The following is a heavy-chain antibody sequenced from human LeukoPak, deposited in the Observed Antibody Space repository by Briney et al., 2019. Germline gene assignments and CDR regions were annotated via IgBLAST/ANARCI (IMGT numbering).Heavy chain of an antibody. CDR2: ISGSGGST. CDR1: GFTFSSYA. Sequence: GGSLRLSCAASGFTFSSYAMSWVRQAPGKGLEWVSAISGSGGSTYYADSVKGRFTISRDNSKNTLYLQMNSLRAEDTAVYYCAKVADSSGYYYDAFDTWGQGTMVTVSS. CDR3: AKVADSSGYYYDAFDT. D-gene: IGHD3-22*01. V-gene: IGHV3-23*01. J-gene: IGHJ3*02.